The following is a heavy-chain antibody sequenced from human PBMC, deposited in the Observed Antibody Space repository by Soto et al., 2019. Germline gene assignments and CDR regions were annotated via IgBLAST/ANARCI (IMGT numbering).Heavy chain of an antibody. V-gene: IGHV2-26*01. D-gene: IGHD6-13*01. CDR2: SDSSGEK. J-gene: IGHJ5*02. Sequence: QVTLKESGPVLVKPTEPLTLRCTVSGLSINDSEMGVRWIRQPPGRPLEWLAHSDSSGEKTHRTFLNSRLATTKETSKTEIVLTMTNMDPADTATYYCALRQLAVSVSHCFDPWGQGIPVTVSS. CDR1: GLSINDSEMG. CDR3: ALRQLAVSVSHCFDP.